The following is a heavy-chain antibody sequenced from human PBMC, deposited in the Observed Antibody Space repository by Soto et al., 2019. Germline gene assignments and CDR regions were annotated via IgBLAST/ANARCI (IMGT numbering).Heavy chain of an antibody. J-gene: IGHJ4*02. CDR2: TYYSGNT. CDR3: ARGRRESSVRNYFDS. CDR1: GGSISTGGYY. V-gene: IGHV4-31*03. Sequence: QVHLQESGPGLVKPSQTLSLTCTVSGGSISTGGYYWNWIRQHPGKGLEWIGYTYYSGNTFYNTSLKSRVTLSVDTSKNQFSLKLNSVTAADTAVYYCARGRRESSVRNYFDSWGQGTLVTVSS. D-gene: IGHD3-22*01.